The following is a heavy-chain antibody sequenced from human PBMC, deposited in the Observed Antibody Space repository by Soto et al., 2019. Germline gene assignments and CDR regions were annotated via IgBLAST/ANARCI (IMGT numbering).Heavy chain of an antibody. V-gene: IGHV3-23*01. CDR3: AKRAKSTYYYDSSGYYS. D-gene: IGHD3-22*01. CDR2: ISGSGGST. Sequence: PWGSLRLSCAASGFTFISYAIIWFRQAPFKWLEWVSAISGSGGSTYYADSVKGRFTTSRDNSKNTLYLQMNSLRAEDTAVYYCAKRAKSTYYYDSSGYYSWGQGTLVTVSS. J-gene: IGHJ4*02. CDR1: GFTFISYA.